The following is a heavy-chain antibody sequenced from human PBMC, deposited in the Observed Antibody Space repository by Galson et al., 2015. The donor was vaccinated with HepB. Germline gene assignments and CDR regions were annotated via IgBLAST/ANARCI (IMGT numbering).Heavy chain of an antibody. Sequence: CAISGDSVSSNSAAWTRIRQSPSRGLEWLGRTYYRSKWYNDYAVSVKSRITINADTSKNQFSLQLNSVTPEDTAVYYCARQYSSSYMYWGQGTLVTVSS. V-gene: IGHV6-1*01. CDR1: GDSVSSNSAA. CDR3: ARQYSSSYMY. CDR2: TYYRSKWYN. D-gene: IGHD6-6*01. J-gene: IGHJ4*02.